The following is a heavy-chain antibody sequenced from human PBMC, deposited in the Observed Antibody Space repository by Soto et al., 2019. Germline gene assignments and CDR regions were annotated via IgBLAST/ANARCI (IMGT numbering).Heavy chain of an antibody. CDR3: ATGYCSGGSSCNWFDP. Sequence: QVQLVQSGAEVKKPGSSVKVSCKASGGTFSSYAISWVRQAPGQGPEWMGGIIPIFGTANYAQKFQGRVTITADESTSTAYMELSSLRSEDTAVYYCATGYCSGGSSCNWFDPWGQGTLVTVSS. CDR2: IIPIFGTA. CDR1: GGTFSSYA. J-gene: IGHJ5*02. D-gene: IGHD2-15*01. V-gene: IGHV1-69*01.